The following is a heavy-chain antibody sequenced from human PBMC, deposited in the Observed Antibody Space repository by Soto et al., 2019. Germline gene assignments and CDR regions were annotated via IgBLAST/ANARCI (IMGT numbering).Heavy chain of an antibody. V-gene: IGHV1-46*01. CDR1: GYIFTSYY. CDR2: IDPSAGST. Sequence: QVQLVQSGAEVKKPGASVKVSCKASGYIFTSYYMHWVRQAPGQGLELMGTIDPSAGSTTYDQNFQVRVTQTRDTYTSTVYLELNRLRSEDTAVYYCARSPVPTGTTLYYFDYWGQGTLVTVSS. D-gene: IGHD1-1*01. CDR3: ARSPVPTGTTLYYFDY. J-gene: IGHJ4*02.